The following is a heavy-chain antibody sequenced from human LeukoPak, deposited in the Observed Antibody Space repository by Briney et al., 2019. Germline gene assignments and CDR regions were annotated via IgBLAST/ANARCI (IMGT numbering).Heavy chain of an antibody. V-gene: IGHV3-30*02. D-gene: IGHD3-3*01. Sequence: GGSLRLSCAASGFTLSSYGMHWVRQAPGKGLEWVAFIRYDGSNKYYADSVKGRFTISRDNAKNSLYLQMNYLRAEDTAVYYCSRAVSSGYYNLYFDFWGQGSLVTVSS. J-gene: IGHJ4*02. CDR1: GFTLSSYG. CDR3: SRAVSSGYYNLYFDF. CDR2: IRYDGSNK.